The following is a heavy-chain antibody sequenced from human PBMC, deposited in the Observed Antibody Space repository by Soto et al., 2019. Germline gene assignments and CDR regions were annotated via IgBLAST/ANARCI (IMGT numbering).Heavy chain of an antibody. J-gene: IGHJ4*01. CDR3: ARVSTVTKLDY. CDR2: INHSGST. CDR1: GGSFSGYY. Sequence: SETLSLTCAVSGGSFSGYYWSWIRQPPGKGLEWIGEINHSGSTNYNPSLNSRVTISVDTSKNQLSLNLSSVTAVDTAVYYCARVSTVTKLDYWGHGMLVTVSS. D-gene: IGHD4-17*01. V-gene: IGHV4-34*01.